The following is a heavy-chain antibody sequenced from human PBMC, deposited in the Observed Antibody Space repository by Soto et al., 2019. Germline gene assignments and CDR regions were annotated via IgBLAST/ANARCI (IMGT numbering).Heavy chain of an antibody. J-gene: IGHJ5*02. CDR1: GFSVSTSGVG. CDR2: IYWDDDK. D-gene: IGHD5-12*01. CDR3: AHRHFRGYSGYDPNWFDP. Sequence: QITLKESGPTLVKPTQTLTLTCTFSGFSVSTSGVGVGWIRQPPGKALEWLALIYWDDDKRYSPSLKSRLTITKDTSKNQVVLTMTNMDPVDTATYYCAHRHFRGYSGYDPNWFDPWGQGTLVTVSS. V-gene: IGHV2-5*02.